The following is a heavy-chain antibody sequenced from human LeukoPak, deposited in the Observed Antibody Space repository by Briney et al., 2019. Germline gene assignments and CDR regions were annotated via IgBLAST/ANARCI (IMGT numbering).Heavy chain of an antibody. CDR3: ARALKDLRRVIGGTTTFDYYSMDV. Sequence: PGGSLRLSCAASGFTFSSYAVSWVRQAPGEGRECGSPISGSGGSTYYADSVKARYTISRDNPKNTQYLQMNSLRAEDTAVYYCARALKDLRRVIGGTTTFDYYSMDVWGKGTTVIISS. V-gene: IGHV3-23*01. J-gene: IGHJ6*03. CDR2: ISGSGGST. D-gene: IGHD1-26*01. CDR1: GFTFSSYA.